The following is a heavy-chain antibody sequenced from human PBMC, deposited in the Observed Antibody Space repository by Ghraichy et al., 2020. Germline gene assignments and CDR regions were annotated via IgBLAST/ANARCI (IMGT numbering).Heavy chain of an antibody. Sequence: GALRLSCAASGFTFSSYSMNWVRQAPGKGLEWVSYISSSSSTIYYADSVKGRFTISRDNAKNSLYLQMNSLRAEDTAVYYCAREHSSGWYWGIGYFDYWGQGTLVTVSS. CDR3: AREHSSGWYWGIGYFDY. CDR2: ISSSSSTI. CDR1: GFTFSSYS. J-gene: IGHJ4*02. D-gene: IGHD6-19*01. V-gene: IGHV3-48*01.